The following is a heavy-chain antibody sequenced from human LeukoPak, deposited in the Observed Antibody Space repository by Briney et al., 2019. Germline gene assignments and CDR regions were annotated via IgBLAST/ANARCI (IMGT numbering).Heavy chain of an antibody. V-gene: IGHV3-23*01. D-gene: IGHD1-14*01. CDR1: GFTFSSYA. Sequence: GGSLRLSCTASGFTFSSYAMNWVRQAPGKGLEWVSAITGSGGSTYYADSVKGRFTISRDNSKNTLYLQMNSLRAEDTAVYYCARGPGPSNDAFDIWGQGTMVTVSS. CDR3: ARGPGPSNDAFDI. J-gene: IGHJ3*02. CDR2: ITGSGGST.